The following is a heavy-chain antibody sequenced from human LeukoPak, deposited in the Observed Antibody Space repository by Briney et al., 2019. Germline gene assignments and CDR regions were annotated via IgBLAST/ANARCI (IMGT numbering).Heavy chain of an antibody. CDR2: INPNSGGT. D-gene: IGHD3-10*01. Sequence: ASVKVSCKASGYTFTNNFMHWVRQAPGQGLEWMGWINPNSGGTNYAQKFQGRVTMTRDTSTSTVYMELSSLRSEDTAVYYCATHRMVRGVIDGWGQGTLVTVSS. V-gene: IGHV1-2*02. CDR3: ATHRMVRGVIDG. J-gene: IGHJ4*02. CDR1: GYTFTNNF.